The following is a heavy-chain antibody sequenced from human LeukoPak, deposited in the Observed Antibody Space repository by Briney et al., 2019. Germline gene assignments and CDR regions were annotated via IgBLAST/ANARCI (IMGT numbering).Heavy chain of an antibody. V-gene: IGHV4-59*01. Sequence: LETLSLTCTVSGGSISSYYWNWIRQPPGKALEWLGYAYYSGSTNYNPSLKTRLTISVDTSKAQFSLTLSSVTAADTAIYYCASRSGRNYYGMDVWGQGTTVIVSS. J-gene: IGHJ6*02. CDR2: AYYSGST. CDR1: GGSISSYY. CDR3: ASRSGRNYYGMDV. D-gene: IGHD3-10*01.